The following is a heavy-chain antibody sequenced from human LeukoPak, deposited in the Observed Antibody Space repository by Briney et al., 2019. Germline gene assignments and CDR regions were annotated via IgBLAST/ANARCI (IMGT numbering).Heavy chain of an antibody. Sequence: PSGTLSLTCAVYGGSFSGYYWSWIRQPPGKGLEWIGEINHSGSTNYNPSLKSRVTISVDTSKNQFSLKLNSVTAADTAVYYCASRIPPGQTGYFDYWGQGTLVTVSS. CDR2: INHSGST. D-gene: IGHD2-21*01. CDR1: GGSFSGYY. V-gene: IGHV4-34*09. CDR3: ASRIPPGQTGYFDY. J-gene: IGHJ4*02.